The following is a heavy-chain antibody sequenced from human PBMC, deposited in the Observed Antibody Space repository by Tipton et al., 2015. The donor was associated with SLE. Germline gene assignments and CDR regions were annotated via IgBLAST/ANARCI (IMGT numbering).Heavy chain of an antibody. Sequence: TLSLTCAVYGGSFSDYYWTWIRQPPGKGLEWIGEINHSGSTNYNPSLKSRVTISVDTSKNQFSLKLSSVTAADTAVYYCARAQTPTLYYMDVWGKGTTVTVSS. V-gene: IGHV4-34*01. CDR1: GGSFSDYY. CDR2: INHSGST. CDR3: ARAQTPTLYYMDV. J-gene: IGHJ6*03.